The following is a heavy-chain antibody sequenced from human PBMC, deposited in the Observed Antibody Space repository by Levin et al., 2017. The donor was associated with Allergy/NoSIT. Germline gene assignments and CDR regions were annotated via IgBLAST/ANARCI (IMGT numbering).Heavy chain of an antibody. Sequence: GGSLRLSCAASGFTFRSYAMHWVRQAPGKGLEWVAVISYDGSNKYYADSVKGRFTISRDNSKNTLYLQMNSLRAEDTAVYYCARGACSGGSCYLGNDFDYWGQGTLVTVSS. D-gene: IGHD2-15*01. V-gene: IGHV3-30-3*01. CDR3: ARGACSGGSCYLGNDFDY. CDR2: ISYDGSNK. CDR1: GFTFRSYA. J-gene: IGHJ4*02.